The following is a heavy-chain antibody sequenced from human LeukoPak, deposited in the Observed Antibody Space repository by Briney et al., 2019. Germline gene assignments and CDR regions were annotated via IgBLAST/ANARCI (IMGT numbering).Heavy chain of an antibody. CDR3: ARGIPSFSLFGMVIY. J-gene: IGHJ4*02. CDR2: INPNNGDT. V-gene: IGHV1-2*02. CDR1: GHNLPGYD. Sequence: ASVKVSCKASGHNLPGYDRHWVRQAPGQGFKWKGWINPNNGDTNYAQKFQGRVTMTRDTSVSTAFMELSTLKSDDAAVYYCARGIPSFSLFGMVIYWGQGTLLTVSS. D-gene: IGHD3-3*01.